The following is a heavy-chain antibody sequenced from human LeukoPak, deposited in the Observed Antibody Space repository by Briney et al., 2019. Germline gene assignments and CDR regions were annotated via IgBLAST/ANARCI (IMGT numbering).Heavy chain of an antibody. D-gene: IGHD4-17*01. CDR3: AREGTTVTTRFDP. J-gene: IGHJ5*02. V-gene: IGHV4-39*07. Sequence: PSETLSLTCTVSSGSVSNSHYYWAWVRQPPGKGLEWLGSIFYSGNTHYNPSLKSPVTISVDTSKNQFSLKLSSVTAADTAVYYCAREGTTVTTRFDPWGQGTLVTVSS. CDR2: IFYSGNT. CDR1: SGSVSNSHYY.